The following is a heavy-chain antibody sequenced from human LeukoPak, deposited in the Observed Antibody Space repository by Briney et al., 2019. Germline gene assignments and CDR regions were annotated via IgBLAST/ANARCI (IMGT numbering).Heavy chain of an antibody. J-gene: IGHJ3*02. D-gene: IGHD6-13*01. CDR1: GYTFTSYG. Sequence: ASVKVSCKASGYTFTSYGISWVRQAPGQGLEWMGWISAYNGNTNYAQKLQGRVTMTTDTSTSTAYMELRSLRSDDTAVYYCARGSSYSSSWFDAFDIWGQGTMVTVSS. CDR2: ISAYNGNT. CDR3: ARGSSYSSSWFDAFDI. V-gene: IGHV1-18*01.